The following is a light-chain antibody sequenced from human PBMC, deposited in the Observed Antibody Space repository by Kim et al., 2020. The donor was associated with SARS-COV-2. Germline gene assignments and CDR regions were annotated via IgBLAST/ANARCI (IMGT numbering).Light chain of an antibody. CDR1: RSLFDRADGNTY. J-gene: IGKJ2*01. CDR2: TLS. Sequence: PAAISCRSSRSLFDRADGNTYLDWYLQKPGQSPQLLIYTLSYRPSGVPDRFSGSGSGTYFTLKISRVEAEDVGLYYCMQRIEFPYTFGQGTKLEIK. CDR3: MQRIEFPYT. V-gene: IGKV2-40*01.